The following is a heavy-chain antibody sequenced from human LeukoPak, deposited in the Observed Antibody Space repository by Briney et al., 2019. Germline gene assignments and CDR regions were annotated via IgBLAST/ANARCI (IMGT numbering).Heavy chain of an antibody. CDR2: ISWNSGSM. CDR3: AASWTEVY. CDR1: GLRFEDYA. D-gene: IGHD1-1*01. V-gene: IGHV3-9*01. J-gene: IGHJ4*02. Sequence: RSGGPLGFSGVASGLRFEDYAMHGFRKAPGKGLEWVSGISWNSGSMAYAESVWGRFTISRDNAKNSLYLQMNSLRLEDTAFYYCAASWTEVYWGQGILVTVSS.